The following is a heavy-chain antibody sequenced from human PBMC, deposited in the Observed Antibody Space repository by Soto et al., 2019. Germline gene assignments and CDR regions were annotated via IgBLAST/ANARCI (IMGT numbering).Heavy chain of an antibody. CDR3: AGQLRRKSAIGAQVMSWFDS. D-gene: IGHD2-21*01. J-gene: IGHJ5*01. Sequence: ASGTPSLTPSVSGGSISDKNYHLAWIRPPPRKGLGLVATISYNGVPNYNPSLRSRVSIFADAPSARFYLTMDSVTASDTALYFCAGQLRRKSAIGAQVMSWFDSWGHGILVTVSS. CDR1: GGSISDKNYH. V-gene: IGHV4-39*01. CDR2: ISYNGVP.